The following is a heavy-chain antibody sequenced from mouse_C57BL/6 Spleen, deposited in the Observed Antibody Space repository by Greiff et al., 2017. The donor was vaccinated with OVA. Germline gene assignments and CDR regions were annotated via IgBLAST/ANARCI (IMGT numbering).Heavy chain of an antibody. J-gene: IGHJ4*01. Sequence: VQLQQPGAELVKPGASVKLSCKASGYTFNSYWMQWVKQRPGQGLEWIGEIDPSDSYTNYNQKFKGKATLTVDTSSSTAYMQLSSLTSEDSAVYYCARYRAMDDWGQGTSVTVSS. CDR3: ARYRAMDD. CDR2: IDPSDSYT. D-gene: IGHD2-14*01. V-gene: IGHV1-50*01. CDR1: GYTFNSYW.